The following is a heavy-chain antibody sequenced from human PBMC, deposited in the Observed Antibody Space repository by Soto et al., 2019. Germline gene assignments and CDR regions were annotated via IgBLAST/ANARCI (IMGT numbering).Heavy chain of an antibody. J-gene: IGHJ3*02. CDR3: ARDRGITIFGVGLTTDAFDI. D-gene: IGHD3-3*01. Sequence: GGSLRLSCAASGFTFSSYSMNWVRQAPGKGLEWVSYISSSSSTIYYADSVKGRFTISRDNAKNSLYLQMNSLRDEDTAVYYCARDRGITIFGVGLTTDAFDIWGQGTMVTISS. CDR2: ISSSSSTI. V-gene: IGHV3-48*02. CDR1: GFTFSSYS.